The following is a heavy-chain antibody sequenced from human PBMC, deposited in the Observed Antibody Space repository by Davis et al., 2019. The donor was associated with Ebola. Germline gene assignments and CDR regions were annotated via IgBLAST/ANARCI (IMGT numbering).Heavy chain of an antibody. Sequence: AASVKVSCKASGGTFSSYAISWVRQAPGQGLEWMGGIIPIFGTANYAQKFQGRVTITADKSTSTAYMELSSLRSEDTAVYYCARRGYCSGGSCLRYYYYYNMDVWGQGTTVTVSS. CDR1: GGTFSSYA. CDR3: ARRGYCSGGSCLRYYYYYNMDV. CDR2: IIPIFGTA. V-gene: IGHV1-69*06. J-gene: IGHJ6*02. D-gene: IGHD2-15*01.